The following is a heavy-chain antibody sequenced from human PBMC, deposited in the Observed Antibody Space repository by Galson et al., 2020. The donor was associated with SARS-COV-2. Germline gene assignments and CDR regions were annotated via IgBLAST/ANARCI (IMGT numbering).Heavy chain of an antibody. CDR1: GYTFTGYY. J-gene: IGHJ6*02. D-gene: IGHD4-17*01. CDR3: ARDPTTVGYYYYYGMDV. Sequence: ASVKVSCKASGYTFTGYYMHWVRQAPGQGLEWMGWINPNSGGTNYAQKFQGRVTMTRDTSISTAYMELSRLRSDDTAVYYCARDPTTVGYYYYYGMDVWGQGSTVTVSS. CDR2: INPNSGGT. V-gene: IGHV1-2*02.